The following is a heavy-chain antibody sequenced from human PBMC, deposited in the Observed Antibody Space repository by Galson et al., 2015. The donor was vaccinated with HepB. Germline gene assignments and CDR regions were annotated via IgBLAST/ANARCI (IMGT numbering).Heavy chain of an antibody. V-gene: IGHV3-30-3*01. J-gene: IGHJ4*02. CDR3: ARGTILRYFDWRYYFDY. D-gene: IGHD3-9*01. Sequence: SLRLSCAASGFTFSSYAMHWVRQAPGKGLEWVAVISYDGSNKYYADSVKGRFTISRDNSKNTLYLQMNSLRAEDTAVYYCARGTILRYFDWRYYFDYWGQGTLVTVSS. CDR1: GFTFSSYA. CDR2: ISYDGSNK.